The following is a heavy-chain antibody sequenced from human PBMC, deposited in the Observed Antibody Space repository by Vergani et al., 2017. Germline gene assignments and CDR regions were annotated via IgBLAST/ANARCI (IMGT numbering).Heavy chain of an antibody. Sequence: QLQLQESGPGLVKPSETLSLTCTVSGGSISSSSYYWGWIRQPPGKGLEWIGSIYYSGSTYYNPSLKSRVTISVDTSKNQFSLKLSSVTAADTAVYYCARGSRDIVVVGAATGWSDPWGQGTLVTVSS. CDR1: GGSISSSSYY. D-gene: IGHD2-15*01. CDR2: IYYSGST. V-gene: IGHV4-39*07. CDR3: ARGSRDIVVVGAATGWSDP. J-gene: IGHJ5*02.